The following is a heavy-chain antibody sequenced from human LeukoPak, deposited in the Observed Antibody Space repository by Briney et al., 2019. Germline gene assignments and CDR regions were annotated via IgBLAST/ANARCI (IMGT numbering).Heavy chain of an antibody. CDR1: GFTFDDYA. Sequence: PGGSLRLSCAASGFTFDDYAMHWVRQAPGKGLEWVSAISGSGGSTYYADSVKGRFTISRDNSKNTLYLQMNSLRAEDTAVYYCARGTYYGGMGDYFDYWGRGPLVNVSS. J-gene: IGHJ4*02. CDR3: ARGTYYGGMGDYFDY. V-gene: IGHV3-23*01. CDR2: ISGSGGST. D-gene: IGHD1-26*01.